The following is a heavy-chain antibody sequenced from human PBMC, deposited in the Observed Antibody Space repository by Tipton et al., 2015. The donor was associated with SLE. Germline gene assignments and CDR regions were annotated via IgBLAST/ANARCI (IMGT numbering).Heavy chain of an antibody. J-gene: IGHJ4*02. V-gene: IGHV3-48*03. CDR3: ARWGRYCSGGSCYYFDY. CDR1: GFTFSSYE. D-gene: IGHD2-15*01. Sequence: SLRLSCAASGFTFSSYEMNWVRQAPGKGLEWVSYISSSGSTIYYADPVKGRFTISRDNAKNSLYLQMNSLRAEDTAVYYCARWGRYCSGGSCYYFDYWGQGTLVTVSS. CDR2: ISSSGSTI.